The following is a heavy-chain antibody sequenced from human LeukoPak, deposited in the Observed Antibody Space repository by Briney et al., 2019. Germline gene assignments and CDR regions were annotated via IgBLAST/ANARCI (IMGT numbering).Heavy chain of an antibody. J-gene: IGHJ4*02. CDR3: ARGSYDFWSGYHTAVDY. V-gene: IGHV4-61*02. CDR2: IYTSGST. Sequence: PSETLSLTCTVSGGSISSGSYYWSWIRQPAGKGLEWIGRIYTSGSTNYNPSLKSRVTISVDTSKNQFSLKLSSVTAADTAVYYCARGSYDFWSGYHTAVDYWGQGTLVTVSS. CDR1: GGSISSGSYY. D-gene: IGHD3-3*01.